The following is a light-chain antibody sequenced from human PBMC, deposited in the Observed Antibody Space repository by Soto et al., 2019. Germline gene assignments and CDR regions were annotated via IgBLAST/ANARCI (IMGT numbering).Light chain of an antibody. J-gene: IGLJ3*02. CDR3: ETWDSTVWV. CDR2: LEGSGTY. CDR1: SGHSSNN. Sequence: QPVVTQSSSASASLGSSVKLTCTLSSGHSSNNIAWHQQQPGKAPRYLMKLEGSGTYNRGSGVPDRFSGSSSGADRYLIISNLQSEDEAEYYCETWDSTVWVFGGGTKLTVL. V-gene: IGLV4-60*03.